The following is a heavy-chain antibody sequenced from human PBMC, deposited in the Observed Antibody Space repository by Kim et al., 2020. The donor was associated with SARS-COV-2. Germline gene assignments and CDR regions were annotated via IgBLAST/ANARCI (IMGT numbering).Heavy chain of an antibody. V-gene: IGHV3-23*01. CDR3: AEGGYGDYLY. CDR1: GFTFSNFA. D-gene: IGHD4-17*01. J-gene: IGHJ4*02. Sequence: GGSLRLSCAASGFTFSNFAMSWVRQAPGKGLEWVSVISGGVGSTYYADSVTGRFIISRDNSRNTLYLQMNGLRAEDTAVYYCAEGGYGDYLYWGQGTLVT. CDR2: ISGGVGST.